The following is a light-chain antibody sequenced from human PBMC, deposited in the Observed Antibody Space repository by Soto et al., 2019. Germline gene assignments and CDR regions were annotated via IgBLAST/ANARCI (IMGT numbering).Light chain of an antibody. CDR2: DTF. Sequence: DIQMTQSPSSLSASLGDRVTITCRPSESISNELNWFQQRPGKAPRLLIYDTFTLQNGVPSRFSGSVSGTDFSLTIRSLQAVDSAIYYCQQSFNTPWTFGQGTKVEI. CDR1: ESISNE. CDR3: QQSFNTPWT. J-gene: IGKJ1*01. V-gene: IGKV1-39*01.